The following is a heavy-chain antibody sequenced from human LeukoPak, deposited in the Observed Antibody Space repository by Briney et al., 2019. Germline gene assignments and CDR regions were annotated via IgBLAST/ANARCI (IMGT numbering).Heavy chain of an antibody. V-gene: IGHV3-64*01. CDR3: XXXXXGAAVADTLDY. Sequence: GGSLRLSCAASGFTFSSYAMHWVRQAPGKGLEYVSAISSNGDSTYYANSVKGRFTISRDNSKNTLYLQMGSLRAEDMAVYYXXXXXXGAAVADTLDYWGQGTLVTVSS. D-gene: IGHD6-19*01. CDR1: GFTFSSYA. J-gene: IGHJ4*02. CDR2: ISSNGDST.